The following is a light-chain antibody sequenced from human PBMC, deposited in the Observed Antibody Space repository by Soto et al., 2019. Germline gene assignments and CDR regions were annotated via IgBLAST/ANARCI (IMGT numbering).Light chain of an antibody. CDR1: QTISSW. V-gene: IGKV1-5*03. Sequence: DIQMTQSPSTLSGSVGDRVTITCRASQTISSWLAWYQQKPGKAPKLLIYKASTLKSGVLSRFSGSGSGTEFTLIISGLQPEDSATYYCQQYTNTNNPWMFGQGTKVDIK. CDR3: QQYTNTNNPWM. J-gene: IGKJ1*01. CDR2: KAS.